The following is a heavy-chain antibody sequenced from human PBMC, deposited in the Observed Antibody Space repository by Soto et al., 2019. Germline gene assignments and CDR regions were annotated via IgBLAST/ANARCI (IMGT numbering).Heavy chain of an antibody. CDR3: ARVPLTTYFDL. V-gene: IGHV4-61*01. CDR2: VYNSGST. D-gene: IGHD3-9*01. Sequence: QVQLQESGPGLVKPSETLSLTCTVSGGSVSGGSYCWSWIRQPPGKGLECIGYVYNSGSTTYNPPLESRFTISVDTSKNQFSLGLSSVTAADTAVYYCARVPLTTYFDLWGRGTLVTVSS. CDR1: GGSVSGGSYC. J-gene: IGHJ2*01.